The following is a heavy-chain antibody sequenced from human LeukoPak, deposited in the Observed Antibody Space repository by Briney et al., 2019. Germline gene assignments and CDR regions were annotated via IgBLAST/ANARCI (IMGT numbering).Heavy chain of an antibody. D-gene: IGHD2-15*01. J-gene: IGHJ4*02. V-gene: IGHV3-30-3*01. CDR2: ISYDGSNK. CDR3: ANHPGGYCSGGSCYTFDY. CDR1: GFTFSSYA. Sequence: PGGSLRLSCAASGFTFSSYAMHWVRQAPGKGLEWVAVISYDGSNKYYADSVKGRFTISRDNSKNTLYLQMNSLRAEDTAVYYCANHPGGYCSGGSCYTFDYWGQGILVTVSS.